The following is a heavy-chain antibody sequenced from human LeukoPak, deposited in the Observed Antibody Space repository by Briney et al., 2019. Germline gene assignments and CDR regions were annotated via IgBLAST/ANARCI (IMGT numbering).Heavy chain of an antibody. J-gene: IGHJ3*02. CDR3: AKDEDCSSTSCYFDDAFDI. V-gene: IGHV3-23*01. CDR1: GFTFSSYA. Sequence: GGSLRLSCAASGFTFSSYAMSWVRQAPGKGLEWVSAISGSGGSTYYADSVKGRFTISRDNSKNTLYLQMNSLRAEDTAVYYCAKDEDCSSTSCYFDDAFDIWGQGTMVTVTS. D-gene: IGHD2-2*01. CDR2: ISGSGGST.